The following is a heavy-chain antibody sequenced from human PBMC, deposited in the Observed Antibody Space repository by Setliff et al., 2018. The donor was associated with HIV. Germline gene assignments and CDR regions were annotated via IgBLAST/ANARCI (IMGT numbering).Heavy chain of an antibody. J-gene: IGHJ3*02. CDR1: GYTLTSYG. CDR3: AREALHAGGWRGAFDI. D-gene: IGHD6-19*01. V-gene: IGHV1-18*01. Sequence: ASVKVSCKASGYTLTSYGISWVRQAPGQGLEWMGWISAYNGNTNYAQTFQDRVTMSRDTSTSTVYMELSSLRSEDTAVYYCAREALHAGGWRGAFDIWGQGTMVTVSS. CDR2: ISAYNGNT.